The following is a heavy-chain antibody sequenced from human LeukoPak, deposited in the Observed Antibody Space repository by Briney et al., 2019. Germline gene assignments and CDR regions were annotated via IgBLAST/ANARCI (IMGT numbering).Heavy chain of an antibody. V-gene: IGHV3-48*03. Sequence: GGSLRLSCAASGFTFSSYEMNWVRQAPGKGLEWVSYISSSGSTIYYADSVKGRFTISRDNAKNSLYLQVNSLRAEDTAVYYCARVGIAVAGTLPPDYWGQGTLVTVSS. J-gene: IGHJ4*02. D-gene: IGHD6-19*01. CDR1: GFTFSSYE. CDR3: ARVGIAVAGTLPPDY. CDR2: ISSSGSTI.